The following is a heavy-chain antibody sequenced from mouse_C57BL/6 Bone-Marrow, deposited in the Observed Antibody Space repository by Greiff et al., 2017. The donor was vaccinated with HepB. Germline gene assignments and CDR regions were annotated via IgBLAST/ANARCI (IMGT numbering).Heavy chain of an antibody. Sequence: VQLQESDAELVKPGASVKISCKVSGYTFTDHTIHWMKQRPEQGLEWIGYIYPRDGSTKYNEKFKGKATLTADKSSSTAYMQLNSLTSEDSAVYFCAREVITTVVATGYFDYWGQGTTLTVSS. J-gene: IGHJ2*01. CDR3: AREVITTVVATGYFDY. CDR2: IYPRDGST. CDR1: GYTFTDHT. V-gene: IGHV1-78*01. D-gene: IGHD1-1*01.